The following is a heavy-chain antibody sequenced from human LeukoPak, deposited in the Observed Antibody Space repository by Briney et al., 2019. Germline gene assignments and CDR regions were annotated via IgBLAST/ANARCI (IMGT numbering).Heavy chain of an antibody. J-gene: IGHJ6*03. CDR1: GYSISSDYY. D-gene: IGHD2/OR15-2a*01. CDR3: ARYSKLSNMYYMDV. Sequence: PSETLSLTCTVSGYSISSDYYWGWIRQPPGRGLEFIGFIYSRGNTNYNPSLKSRVTISVDPSRDQFSLNLSSVTAADTAVYFCARYSKLSNMYYMDVWGKGTTVTVSS. V-gene: IGHV4-38-2*02. CDR2: IYSRGNT.